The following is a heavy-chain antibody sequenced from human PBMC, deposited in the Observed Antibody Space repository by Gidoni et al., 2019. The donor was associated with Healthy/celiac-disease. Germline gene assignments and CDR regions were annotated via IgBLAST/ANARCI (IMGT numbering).Heavy chain of an antibody. D-gene: IGHD3-10*01. J-gene: IGHJ3*02. V-gene: IGHV3-9*01. CDR3: AKDMRGRGVIIADAFDI. CDR1: GFTFDDYA. CDR2: ISWNSGSI. Sequence: EVQLVESGGGLVQPGRSLRLSCAASGFTFDDYAMHWVRQAPGKGLEWVSGISWNSGSIGYADSVKGRFTISRDNAKNSLYLQMNSLRAEDTALYYCAKDMRGRGVIIADAFDIWGQGTMVTVSS.